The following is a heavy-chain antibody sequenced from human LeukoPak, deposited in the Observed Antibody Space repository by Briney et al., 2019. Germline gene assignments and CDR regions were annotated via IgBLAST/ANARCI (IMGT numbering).Heavy chain of an antibody. Sequence: GGSLRLSCAASGFTFSSYSMNWVRQAPGKGPEWVSYISSSSTIYYANSVKGRFTMSRDNAKNSLYLQMNSLRDEDTAVYYCARDQYGAYAIDYWGQGTLVTVSS. V-gene: IGHV3-48*02. CDR2: ISSSSTI. CDR1: GFTFSSYS. D-gene: IGHD4-17*01. J-gene: IGHJ4*02. CDR3: ARDQYGAYAIDY.